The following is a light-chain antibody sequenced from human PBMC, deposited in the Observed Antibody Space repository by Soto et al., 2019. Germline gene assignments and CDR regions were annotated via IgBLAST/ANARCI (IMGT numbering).Light chain of an antibody. V-gene: IGKV1-5*01. Sequence: DIQMTQSPSTLSASVGDRVTITCRASESIRSWLAWYQQKPGKAPKLLIYDASSLESGVPSRFSGSGSGTEFTLTISSLQPDDFATYYCQYSRHLPLFGPGTKVDMK. CDR1: ESIRSW. J-gene: IGKJ3*01. CDR3: QYSRHLPL. CDR2: DAS.